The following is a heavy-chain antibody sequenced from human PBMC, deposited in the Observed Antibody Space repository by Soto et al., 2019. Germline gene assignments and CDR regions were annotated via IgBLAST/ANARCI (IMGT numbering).Heavy chain of an antibody. V-gene: IGHV1-58*02. D-gene: IGHD6-25*01. J-gene: IGHJ6*02. CDR1: GFDFGSFG. CDR3: SADRPAIAIGWPV. CDR2: IVVGTGST. Sequence: QMQLVQSGPEVKKPGTSVTLSCKASGFDFGSFGIQWLRQTHGQGFEWIGWIVVGTGSTNYAPNFQVRITMTRDMTTMTAYMDLTNRSFDDTAVYFCSADRPAIAIGWPVWGQGTTVAVSS.